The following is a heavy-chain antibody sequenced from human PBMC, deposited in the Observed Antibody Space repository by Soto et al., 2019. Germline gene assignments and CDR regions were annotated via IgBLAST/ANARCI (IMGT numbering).Heavy chain of an antibody. CDR1: GGSFSGYY. D-gene: IGHD3-10*01. Sequence: SETLSLTCAVYGGSFSGYYWSWIRQPPGKGLEWIGEINHSGSTNYNPSLKSRVTISVDTSKNQFSLKLSSVTAADTAVYYCARGGYYGSGSYWDQYYYYGMDVWGQGTTVTVSS. J-gene: IGHJ6*02. CDR3: ARGGYYGSGSYWDQYYYYGMDV. V-gene: IGHV4-34*01. CDR2: INHSGST.